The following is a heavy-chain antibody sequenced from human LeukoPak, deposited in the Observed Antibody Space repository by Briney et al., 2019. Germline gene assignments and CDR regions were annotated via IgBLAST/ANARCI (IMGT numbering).Heavy chain of an antibody. V-gene: IGHV1-8*03. CDR1: GYTFTSYD. Sequence: ASVKVSCKASGYTFTSYDINWVRQATGQGLEWMGWMNPNSGNTGYAQKFQGRVTITRNTSISTAYMELSRLRSDDTAVYYCARGKYSNYGNWFDPWGQGTLVTVSS. CDR2: MNPNSGNT. D-gene: IGHD4-11*01. J-gene: IGHJ5*02. CDR3: ARGKYSNYGNWFDP.